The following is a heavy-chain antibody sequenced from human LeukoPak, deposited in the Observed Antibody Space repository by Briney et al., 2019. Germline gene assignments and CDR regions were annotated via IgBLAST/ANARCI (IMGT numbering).Heavy chain of an antibody. CDR2: ISATGGTT. V-gene: IGHV3-23*01. CDR3: ATWNWNDYYFDY. Sequence: GGSLRLSCAASGLTFTSQPMSWVRQAPGKGLEWVSGISATGGTTYYAESVKGRFTVSRDNSKNTLYLQMNSLRAEDTATYYCATWNWNDYYFDYWGQGTLVTVSS. J-gene: IGHJ4*02. D-gene: IGHD1-1*01. CDR1: GLTFTSQP.